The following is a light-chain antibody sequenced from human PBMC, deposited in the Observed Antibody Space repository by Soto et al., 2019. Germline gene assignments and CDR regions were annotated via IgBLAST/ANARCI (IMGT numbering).Light chain of an antibody. CDR3: QSYDSSLSGSVV. CDR1: SSNIGAGYD. V-gene: IGLV1-40*01. CDR2: GNS. Sequence: QSALTQPPSVSGAPGQRVTISCTGSSSNIGAGYDVHWYQQLPGTAPKLLIYGNSNRPSGVPDRFSGSKSGTSASLAITGLQAEDEXDYYCQSYDSSLSGSVVFGGGTKL. J-gene: IGLJ2*01.